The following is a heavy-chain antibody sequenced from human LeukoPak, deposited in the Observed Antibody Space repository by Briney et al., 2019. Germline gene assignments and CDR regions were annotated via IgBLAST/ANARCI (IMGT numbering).Heavy chain of an antibody. CDR2: INHSGST. Sequence: SETLSLTCTVSGGSISGYYWSWIRQPPGKGLEWIGEINHSGSTNYNPSLKSRVTISVDTSKNQFSLKLSSVTAADTAVYYCARANAGLFDYWGQGTQVTVSS. D-gene: IGHD3-16*01. CDR3: ARANAGLFDY. CDR1: GGSISGYY. V-gene: IGHV4-34*01. J-gene: IGHJ4*02.